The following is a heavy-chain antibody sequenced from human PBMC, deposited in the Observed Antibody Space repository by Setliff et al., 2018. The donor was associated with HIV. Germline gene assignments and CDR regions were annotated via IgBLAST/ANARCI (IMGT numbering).Heavy chain of an antibody. D-gene: IGHD3-10*01. V-gene: IGHV1-3*01. CDR2: INAGNGNT. J-gene: IGHJ6*03. CDR3: AREGKFRYYYYMDV. Sequence: ASVKVSCKASGYTFTSYVMHWVRQAPGQRLEWMGWINAGNGNTKYSQKFQGRVTFTRDTSASTAYMELSNLRSEDTAVYYCAREGKFRYYYYMDVWGKGTTVTVSS. CDR1: GYTFTSYV.